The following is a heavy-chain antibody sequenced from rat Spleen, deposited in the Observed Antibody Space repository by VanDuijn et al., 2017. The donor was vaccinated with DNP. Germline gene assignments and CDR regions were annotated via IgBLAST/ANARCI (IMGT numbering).Heavy chain of an antibody. Sequence: EVQLVESGGGLVQPGRSLKLSCAASGFTFSNYYMAWVRQAPKKGLDWVATISTSGSRTYYPDSVKGRFTISRDNAKSSLYLQMNSLKSEDTATYYCASYYHYYWYFDFWGQGVMVTVSS. CDR3: ASYYHYYWYFDF. CDR1: GFTFSNYY. V-gene: IGHV5-25*01. D-gene: IGHD1-12*01. J-gene: IGHJ1*01. CDR2: ISTSGSRT.